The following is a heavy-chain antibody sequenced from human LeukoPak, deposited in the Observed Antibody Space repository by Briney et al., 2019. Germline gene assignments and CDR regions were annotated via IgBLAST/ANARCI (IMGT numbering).Heavy chain of an antibody. CDR2: ISWNSGSI. J-gene: IGHJ4*02. D-gene: IGHD2-15*01. CDR1: GFTFDDYA. V-gene: IGHV3-9*01. CDR3: ARDTAGYCSGGSCYGVDY. Sequence: GGSLRLSCAASGFTFDDYAMHWVRQAPGKGLEWVSGISWNSGSIGYADSVKGRFTISRDNAKNSLYLQMNSLRAEDTAVYYCARDTAGYCSGGSCYGVDYWGQGTLVTVSS.